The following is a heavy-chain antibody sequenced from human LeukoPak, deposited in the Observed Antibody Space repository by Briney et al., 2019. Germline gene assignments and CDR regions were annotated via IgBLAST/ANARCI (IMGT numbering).Heavy chain of an antibody. D-gene: IGHD5-18*01. CDR3: ARGDTAMAPLDY. J-gene: IGHJ4*02. V-gene: IGHV1-69*13. CDR2: IIPIFGTA. Sequence: SVKDSFKASVGTFISYAISGVGQAPGQGLEWMGGIIPIFGTANYAQKFQGRVTITADESTSTAYMELSSLRSEDTAVYYCARGDTAMAPLDYWGQGTLVTVSS. CDR1: VGTFISYA.